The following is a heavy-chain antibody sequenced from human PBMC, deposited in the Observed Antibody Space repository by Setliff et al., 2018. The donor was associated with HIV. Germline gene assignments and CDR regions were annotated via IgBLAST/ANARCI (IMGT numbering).Heavy chain of an antibody. J-gene: IGHJ4*02. CDR2: INTYNGNT. Sequence: VASVKVSCKASGYTLATYGITWVRQAPGQGLEWMGWINTYNGNTNYAQNLQGRITMTTDTSTSTAFMEVRSLRSDDTAVYYCARGSSGYDNFDHWGQGTLVTVS. CDR1: GYTLATYG. V-gene: IGHV1-18*01. CDR3: ARGSSGYDNFDH. D-gene: IGHD5-12*01.